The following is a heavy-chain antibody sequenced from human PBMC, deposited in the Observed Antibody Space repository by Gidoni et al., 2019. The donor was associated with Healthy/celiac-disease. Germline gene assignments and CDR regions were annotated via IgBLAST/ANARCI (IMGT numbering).Heavy chain of an antibody. CDR3: AGGDSGNEWELLS. Sequence: QVQLVESGGGVVQPGRSLRLSCAASGFTFSSYAMHWVRQAPGKGLEWVAVISYDGSNKYYADSVKGRFTISRDNSKNTLYLQMNSLRAEDTAVYYCAGGDSGNEWELLSWGQGTLVTVSS. D-gene: IGHD1-26*01. CDR1: GFTFSSYA. J-gene: IGHJ4*02. CDR2: ISYDGSNK. V-gene: IGHV3-30-3*01.